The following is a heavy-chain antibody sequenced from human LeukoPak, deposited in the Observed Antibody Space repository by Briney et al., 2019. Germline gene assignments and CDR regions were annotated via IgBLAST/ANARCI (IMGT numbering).Heavy chain of an antibody. V-gene: IGHV1-18*01. CDR2: ISAYNGNT. Sequence: ASVKVSCKASGYTFTSYGISWVRQAPGQGLEWMGWISAYNGNTNYAQKLQGRVTMTTDTSTSTAYMELRSLRSDDTAVYYCARGALRLGELSLWAEYFQHWGQGTLVAVSS. CDR3: ARGALRLGELSLWAEYFQH. D-gene: IGHD3-16*02. CDR1: GYTFTSYG. J-gene: IGHJ1*01.